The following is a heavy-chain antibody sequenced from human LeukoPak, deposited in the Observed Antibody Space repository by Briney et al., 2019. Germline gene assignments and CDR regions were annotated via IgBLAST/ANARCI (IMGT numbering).Heavy chain of an antibody. J-gene: IGHJ3*02. Sequence: PGGSLRLSCAASGFTFSSYSMSWVRQAPGKGLEWVSSISSSSSYIYYADSVKGRFTISRDNAKNSLYLQMNSLRAEDTAVYYCARLIVVVPAANDAFDIWGQGTMVTVSS. CDR3: ARLIVVVPAANDAFDI. V-gene: IGHV3-21*01. D-gene: IGHD2-2*01. CDR2: ISSSSSYI. CDR1: GFTFSSYS.